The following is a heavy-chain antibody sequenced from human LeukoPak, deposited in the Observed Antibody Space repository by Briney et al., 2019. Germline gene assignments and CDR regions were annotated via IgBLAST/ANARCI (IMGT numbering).Heavy chain of an antibody. CDR1: GGSISSSSYY. Sequence: SETLSLTCTVSGGSISSSSYYWGWIRQPPGKGLEWIGSIYYSGSTYYNPSLKSRVTISVDISKNQFSLKLSSVTAADTAVYYCARQQLGVRAHDAFDIWGQGTMVTVSS. CDR3: ARQQLGVRAHDAFDI. D-gene: IGHD6-6*01. J-gene: IGHJ3*02. V-gene: IGHV4-39*07. CDR2: IYYSGST.